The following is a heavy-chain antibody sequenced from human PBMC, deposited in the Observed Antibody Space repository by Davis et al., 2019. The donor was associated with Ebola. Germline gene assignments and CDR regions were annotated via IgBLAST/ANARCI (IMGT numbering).Heavy chain of an antibody. D-gene: IGHD2-21*01. CDR2: IIPIFGTA. V-gene: IGHV1-69*05. Sequence: AASVKVSCKASGGTFSSYAISWVRQAPGQGLEWMGGIIPIFGTANYAQKFQGRVTITRDTPASTAYMELSSLRSEDTAVYYCARRRDYDAFDIWGQGTMVTVSS. CDR3: ARRRDYDAFDI. CDR1: GGTFSSYA. J-gene: IGHJ3*02.